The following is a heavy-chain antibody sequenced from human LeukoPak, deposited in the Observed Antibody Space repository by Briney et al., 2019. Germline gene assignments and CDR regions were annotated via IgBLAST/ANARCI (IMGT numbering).Heavy chain of an antibody. D-gene: IGHD6-19*01. V-gene: IGHV1-18*01. Sequence: GASGRVSCKASGYTFTNYGISWVRQAPGQGLEGMGWISAYNGKTNYAQKLQGRVTMTTDTSTSTAYMELRSLRSDDTAVYYCARSMPYSSGWYGMSWFDPWGQGTLVTVSS. CDR3: ARSMPYSSGWYGMSWFDP. CDR1: GYTFTNYG. J-gene: IGHJ5*02. CDR2: ISAYNGKT.